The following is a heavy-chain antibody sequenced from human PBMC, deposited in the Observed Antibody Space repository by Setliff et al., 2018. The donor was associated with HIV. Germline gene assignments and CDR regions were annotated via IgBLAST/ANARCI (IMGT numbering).Heavy chain of an antibody. CDR2: IGGSTGST. V-gene: IGHV3-23*01. D-gene: IGHD1-26*01. J-gene: IGHJ5*02. CDR3: ARGNSGSLSSHWFDP. CDR1: GFAFDNYC. Sequence: GGSLRLSCAASGFAFDNYCMTWVRQAPGKGLEWVSAIGGSTGSTYYADSVKGRFTISTDNSKNTLYLQMNSLRAEDTALYHCARGNSGSLSSHWFDPWGQGTLVTVSS.